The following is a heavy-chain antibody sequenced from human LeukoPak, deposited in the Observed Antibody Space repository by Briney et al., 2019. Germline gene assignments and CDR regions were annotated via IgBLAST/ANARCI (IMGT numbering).Heavy chain of an antibody. CDR2: INPNSGGT. CDR1: GYTFTSYY. J-gene: IGHJ4*02. V-gene: IGHV1-2*04. D-gene: IGHD4-17*01. CDR3: ARGGGDHRLHYDY. Sequence: ASVKVSCKASGYTFTSYYMHWVRQAPGQGLEWMGWINPNSGGTNYAQKFQGWVTMTRDTSISTAYMELSRLRSDDTAVYYCARGGGDHRLHYDYWGQGTLVTVSS.